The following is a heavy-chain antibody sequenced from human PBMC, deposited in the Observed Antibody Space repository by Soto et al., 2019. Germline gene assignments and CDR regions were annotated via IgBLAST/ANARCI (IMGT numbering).Heavy chain of an antibody. V-gene: IGHV3-30-3*01. CDR2: ISYEGSNK. D-gene: IGHD4-4*01. J-gene: IGHJ4*02. Sequence: GGSLRLSCAASGFTFSSYAMHWVRQAPGTGLEWVAVISYEGSNKYYADSVKGRFTISRDNSKNTLYLQMNSLRTEDTAVYYCARVLGGMATVPFDYWGQGALVTVSS. CDR1: GFTFSSYA. CDR3: ARVLGGMATVPFDY.